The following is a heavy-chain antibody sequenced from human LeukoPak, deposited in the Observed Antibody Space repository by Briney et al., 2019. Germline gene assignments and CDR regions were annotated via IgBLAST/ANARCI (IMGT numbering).Heavy chain of an antibody. CDR1: GFTFSSYG. D-gene: IGHD5-24*01. V-gene: IGHV3-30*18. CDR3: AKEPVEMATITIVDY. CDR2: ISYDGRNK. Sequence: GRSLKLSCAASGFTFSSYGMHWVRQAPGKGLEWVGVISYDGRNKYYADSVKGRFTISRDNSKNTLYLQMNSLRAEDTAVYYCAKEPVEMATITIVDYWGQGTLVTVSS. J-gene: IGHJ4*02.